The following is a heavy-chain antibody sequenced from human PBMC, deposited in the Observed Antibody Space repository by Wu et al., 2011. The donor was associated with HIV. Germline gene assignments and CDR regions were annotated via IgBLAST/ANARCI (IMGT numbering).Heavy chain of an antibody. J-gene: IGHJ4*02. Sequence: QVQLVQSGAEVKKPGASVTVSCKASGYTFTGYYMHWVRQAPGQGFEWMGWINPNSGGTNYAQKFQGRVTLTRDTSISTAYMELSSLRSDDTAVYYCARGLPGEWLPGSNWGQGTLVSVSS. CDR3: ARGLPGEWLPGSN. CDR2: INPNSGGT. D-gene: IGHD3-10*01. V-gene: IGHV1-2*02. CDR1: GYTFTGYY.